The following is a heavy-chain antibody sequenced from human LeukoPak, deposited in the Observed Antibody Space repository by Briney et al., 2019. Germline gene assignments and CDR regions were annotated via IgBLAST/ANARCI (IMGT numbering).Heavy chain of an antibody. V-gene: IGHV3-7*03. J-gene: IGHJ6*02. CDR2: VNRDGSET. CDR3: ARNNGMDV. CDR1: GFTLGNHW. Sequence: GGSLRLSCAASGFTLGNHWMTWVRQVPGRGPEWVANVNRDGSETYYLDSVKGRFTISKDNAKNSLYLQMNSLRAEDTALYHCARNNGMDVWGQGTTVIVSS.